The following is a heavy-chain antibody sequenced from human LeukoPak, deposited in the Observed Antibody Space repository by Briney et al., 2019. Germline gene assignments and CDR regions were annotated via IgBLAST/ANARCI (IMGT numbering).Heavy chain of an antibody. V-gene: IGHV3-7*03. J-gene: IGHJ6*02. CDR2: VNRDGSET. CDR3: ARNNGMDV. CDR1: GFTLGNHW. Sequence: GGSLRLSCAASGFTLGNHWMTWVRQVPGRGPEWVANVNRDGSETYYLDSVKGRFTISKDNAKNSLYLQMNSLRAEDTALYHCARNNGMDVWGQGTTVIVSS.